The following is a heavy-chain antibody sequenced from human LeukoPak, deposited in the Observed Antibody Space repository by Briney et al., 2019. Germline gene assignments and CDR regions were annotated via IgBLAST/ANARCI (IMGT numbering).Heavy chain of an antibody. CDR1: GDTFNTYA. D-gene: IGHD3-10*01. CDR2: MNPNSGNT. Sequence: ASVKVSCKASGDTFNTYAITWVRQATGQGLEWMGWMNPNSGNTGYAQKFQGRVTMTRNTSISTAYMELSSLRSEDTAVYYCARGLALRVRAPALWGQGTLVTVSS. V-gene: IGHV1-8*02. J-gene: IGHJ4*02. CDR3: ARGLALRVRAPAL.